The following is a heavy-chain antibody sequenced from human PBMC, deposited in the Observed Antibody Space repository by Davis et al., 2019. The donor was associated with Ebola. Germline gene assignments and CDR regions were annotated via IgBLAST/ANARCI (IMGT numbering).Heavy chain of an antibody. CDR1: GGSISSGDYY. V-gene: IGHV4-30-4*01. D-gene: IGHD3-3*01. Sequence: PSETLSLTCTVSGGSISSGDYYWSWIRQLPGKGLAWIGYIYYSGTTYYNPSLKSRVTISVDTSKNQFSLKLSSVTAADTAVYYCARVGFLKSDYGMDLWGQGTTVTVSS. CDR3: ARVGFLKSDYGMDL. CDR2: IYYSGTT. J-gene: IGHJ6*02.